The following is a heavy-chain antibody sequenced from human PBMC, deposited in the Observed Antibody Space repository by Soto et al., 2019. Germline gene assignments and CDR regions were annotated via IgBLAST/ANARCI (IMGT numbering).Heavy chain of an antibody. CDR3: ALGSYYYDSSGYFDQAYYFDY. J-gene: IGHJ4*02. Sequence: SVKVSCKASGGTFSSYAISWVRQAPGQGLEWMGGIIPIFGTANYAQKFQGRVTITADESTSTAYMELSSLRSEDTAVYYCALGSYYYDSSGYFDQAYYFDYRGQGTLVTVSP. CDR1: GGTFSSYA. V-gene: IGHV1-69*13. CDR2: IIPIFGTA. D-gene: IGHD3-22*01.